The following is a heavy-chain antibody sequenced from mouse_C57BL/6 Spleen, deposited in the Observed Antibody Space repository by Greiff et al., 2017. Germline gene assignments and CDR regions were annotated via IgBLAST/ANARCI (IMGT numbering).Heavy chain of an antibody. D-gene: IGHD2-3*01. Sequence: VQLQESGPGMVKPSQSLSLTCTVTGYSITSGYDWHWIRHFPGNKLEWMGYISYSGSTNYNPSLKSRISITHDTSKNHFFLKLNSVTTEDTATYYCARWDGYYSYWYFDVWGTGTTVTVSS. CDR1: GYSITSGYD. CDR3: ARWDGYYSYWYFDV. J-gene: IGHJ1*03. CDR2: ISYSGST. V-gene: IGHV3-1*01.